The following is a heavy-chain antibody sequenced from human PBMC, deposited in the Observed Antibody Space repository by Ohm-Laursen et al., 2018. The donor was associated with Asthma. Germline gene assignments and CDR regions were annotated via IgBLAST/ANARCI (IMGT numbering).Heavy chain of an antibody. CDR1: GGSISSGGYY. V-gene: IGHV4-31*03. J-gene: IGHJ4*02. Sequence: TLSLTCTVSGGSISSGGYYWDWLRQHPGKGLEWIGYISYSGSTYYNPSLKSRVTISVDTSKNQFSLRLSSVTAADTAVYYCARGGSGRAFEFWGQGTLVTVSS. CDR3: ARGGSGRAFEF. CDR2: ISYSGST. D-gene: IGHD3-16*01.